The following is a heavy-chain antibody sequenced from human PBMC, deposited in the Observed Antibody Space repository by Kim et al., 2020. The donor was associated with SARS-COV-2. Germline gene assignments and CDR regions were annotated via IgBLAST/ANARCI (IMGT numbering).Heavy chain of an antibody. J-gene: IGHJ4*02. D-gene: IGHD1-26*01. CDR2: T. V-gene: IGHV1-3*01. CDR3: ARLTGATSYSDY. Sequence: TKYSQNFTGRVSITSETSASTAYMDLSSLTSEDTAVYYCARLTGATSYSDYWGQGTLVTVSS.